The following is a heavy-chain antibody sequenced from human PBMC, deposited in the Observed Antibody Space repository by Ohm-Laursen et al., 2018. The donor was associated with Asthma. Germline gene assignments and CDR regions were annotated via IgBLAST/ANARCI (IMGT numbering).Heavy chain of an antibody. CDR1: GFTFSSYW. D-gene: IGHD1-26*01. CDR2: LNIDGSGT. CDR3: ARARSGSSYDY. J-gene: IGHJ4*02. Sequence: SLRLSCAASGFTFSSYWMHWVRQAPGKGPVWVSRLNIDGSGTWYADSVKGRFTISRDNAKNTLYLQMNSLRAEDTAVYYCARARSGSSYDYWGQGTLVTVSS. V-gene: IGHV3-74*01.